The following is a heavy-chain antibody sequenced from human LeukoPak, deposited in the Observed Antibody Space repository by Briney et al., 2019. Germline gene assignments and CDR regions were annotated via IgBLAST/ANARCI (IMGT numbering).Heavy chain of an antibody. V-gene: IGHV4-31*03. CDR3: ARAARQGFTMIVVPFFYFDL. CDR1: GGSISSGASD. J-gene: IGHJ2*01. Sequence: SETLSLTCTVSGGSISSGASDWGWIRQHPKRGLEWVGHINHSGSTYYNPSLGSRVTMSVDTSKNQFSLKLSSVTAADSAVYYCARAARQGFTMIVVPFFYFDLWGRGTLVTVSS. D-gene: IGHD3-22*01. CDR2: INHSGST.